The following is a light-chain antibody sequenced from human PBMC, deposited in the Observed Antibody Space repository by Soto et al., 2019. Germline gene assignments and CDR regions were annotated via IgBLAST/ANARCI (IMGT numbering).Light chain of an antibody. Sequence: QAVVTQPPSVSGAPGQRVTISCTGSSSNIGAGYYVHWYQQLPGIAPKLLIYTNTNRPSGVPDRFSGSKSGTSASLAITGLQAEDEADYYCQSYDSSLSALVFGGGTKLTVL. CDR2: TNT. V-gene: IGLV1-40*01. CDR1: SSNIGAGYY. CDR3: QSYDSSLSALV. J-gene: IGLJ2*01.